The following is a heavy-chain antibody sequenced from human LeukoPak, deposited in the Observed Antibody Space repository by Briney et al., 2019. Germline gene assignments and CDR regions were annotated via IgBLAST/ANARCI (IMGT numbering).Heavy chain of an antibody. CDR3: ARGSYDFWSGYLYYYYMDV. CDR1: GFTFSSYS. CDR2: ISSSSSYI. V-gene: IGHV3-21*01. J-gene: IGHJ6*03. D-gene: IGHD3-3*01. Sequence: PGGSLRLSCAASGFTFSSYSMNWVRQAPGKRLEWVSSISSSSSYIYYADSVKGRFTISRDNAKNSLYLQMNSLRAEDTAVYYCARGSYDFWSGYLYYYYMDVWGKGTTVTVSS.